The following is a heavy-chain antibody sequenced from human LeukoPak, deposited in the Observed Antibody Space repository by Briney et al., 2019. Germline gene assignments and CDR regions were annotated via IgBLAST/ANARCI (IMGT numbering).Heavy chain of an antibody. CDR1: GGSISSFY. V-gene: IGHV4-4*07. CDR3: ARDFDVYYYYGMDV. CDR2: IYASGST. D-gene: IGHD3-9*01. Sequence: SETLSLTCTVSGGSISSFYWSWIRQPAGKGLEWIGRIYASGSTNYNPSLKSRVTMSVDTSKNQFSLKLSSVTAADTAVYYCARDFDVYYYYGMDVWGQGTAVTVSS. J-gene: IGHJ6*02.